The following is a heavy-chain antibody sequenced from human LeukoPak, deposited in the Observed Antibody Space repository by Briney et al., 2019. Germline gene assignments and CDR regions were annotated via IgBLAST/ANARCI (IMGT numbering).Heavy chain of an antibody. CDR3: AGAGDSSGYPDAFDI. D-gene: IGHD3-22*01. CDR1: GYTFTSYE. CDR2: MNPNSGNT. J-gene: IGHJ3*02. V-gene: IGHV1-8*01. Sequence: ASVKVSCKASGYTFTSYEINWVRQATGQGLEWMGWMNPNSGNTGYAQKFQGRVTMTRNTSISTAYMELSSLRSEDTAVYYCAGAGDSSGYPDAFDIWGQGTMVTVSS.